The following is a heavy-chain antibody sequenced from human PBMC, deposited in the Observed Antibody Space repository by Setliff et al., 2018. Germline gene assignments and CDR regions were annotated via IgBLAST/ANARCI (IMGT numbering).Heavy chain of an antibody. J-gene: IGHJ3*02. CDR1: GGSFSGYY. D-gene: IGHD6-19*01. Sequence: SETLSLTCAVYGGSFSGYYWSWLRQPPGKGLEWIGEINHSGSTNYNPSLKSRVTISVDASKNQFSLKLSSVTAADTAVYYCARGWGSGWSKEGAFDIWGQGTMVTVS. CDR2: INHSGST. V-gene: IGHV4-34*01. CDR3: ARGWGSGWSKEGAFDI.